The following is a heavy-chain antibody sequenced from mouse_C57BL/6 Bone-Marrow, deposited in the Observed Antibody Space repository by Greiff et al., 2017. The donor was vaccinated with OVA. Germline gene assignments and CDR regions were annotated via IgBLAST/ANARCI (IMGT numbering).Heavy chain of an antibody. Sequence: QVQLQQSGAELVKPGASVKLSCKASGYTFTSYWMHWVKQRPGQGLEWIGMIHPNSGSTNYNEKFKSKATLTVDKSSSTAYMQLSSLTSEDSAVYYCARGWYQYYYAMDYWGQGTSVTVSS. J-gene: IGHJ4*01. CDR1: GYTFTSYW. D-gene: IGHD1-1*02. CDR3: ARGWYQYYYAMDY. CDR2: IHPNSGST. V-gene: IGHV1-64*01.